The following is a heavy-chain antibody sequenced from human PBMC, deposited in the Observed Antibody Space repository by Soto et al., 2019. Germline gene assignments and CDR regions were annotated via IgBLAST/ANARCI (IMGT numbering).Heavy chain of an antibody. CDR1: GGSFSGYY. CDR2: INHSGST. D-gene: IGHD3-16*01. J-gene: IGHJ6*03. CDR3: ARKGGYYYMDV. Sequence: PSDTLSLTCAVYGGSFSGYYWSWIRQPPGKGLEWIGEINHSGSTNHNPSLKSRVTISVDTSKNQFSLKLSSVTAADTAVYYCARKGGYYYMDVWGKGTTVTVSS. V-gene: IGHV4-34*01.